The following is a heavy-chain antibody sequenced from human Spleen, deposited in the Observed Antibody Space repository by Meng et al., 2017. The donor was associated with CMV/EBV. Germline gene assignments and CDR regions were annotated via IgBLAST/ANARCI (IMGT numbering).Heavy chain of an antibody. CDR3: ARDFRSGYYPIDY. V-gene: IGHV3-23*01. D-gene: IGHD3-3*01. CDR2: INTRGGST. CDR1: GFTFSTYA. J-gene: IGHJ4*02. Sequence: GESLKISCAASGFTFSTYAMSWVRQAPGKGLEWVSAINTRGGSTTYADPVKGRFSISRDNYQDTLYLQMNDLRAEDTAVYYCARDFRSGYYPIDYWGQGTLVTVSS.